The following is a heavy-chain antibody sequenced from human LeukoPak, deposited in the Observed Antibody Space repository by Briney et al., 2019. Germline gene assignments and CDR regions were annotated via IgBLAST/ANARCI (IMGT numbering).Heavy chain of an antibody. CDR1: GYTFTGYY. V-gene: IGHV1-2*02. CDR2: INPNSGGT. Sequence: ASVKVSCKASGYTFTGYYMHWVRPAPGQGLEWMGWINPNSGGTNYAQKFQGRVTMTRDTSISTAYMELSRLRSDDTAVYYCARDPGIVVVEHAFDIWGQGTMVTVSS. D-gene: IGHD3-22*01. J-gene: IGHJ3*02. CDR3: ARDPGIVVVEHAFDI.